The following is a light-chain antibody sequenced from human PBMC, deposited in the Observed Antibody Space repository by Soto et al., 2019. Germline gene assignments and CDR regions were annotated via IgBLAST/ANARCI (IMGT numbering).Light chain of an antibody. CDR1: QSVHNK. CDR3: QQYSAWPLT. V-gene: IGKV3-15*01. Sequence: EIVMTQSPATLSVSPGERATLFCRARQSVHNKFLAWYQQKPGQAPRLLIPGASTRATGIPARFSGSGSGTEFTLTISSLQSEDFAVYFFQQYSAWPLTFGGGTQGEIK. CDR2: GAS. J-gene: IGKJ4*01.